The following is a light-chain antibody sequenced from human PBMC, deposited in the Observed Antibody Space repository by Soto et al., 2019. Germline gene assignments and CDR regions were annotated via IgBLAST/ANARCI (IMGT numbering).Light chain of an antibody. V-gene: IGKV3-20*01. CDR2: GAS. CDR3: QQYGSSPFT. Sequence: EIVLTQSPGTLSLSPGERATLSCRATQSVISRFLAGYQQKPGQAPRLLIYGASSRATGIPDRFSGSGSGTDFTLTFSRLEPEDFAVFYCQQYGSSPFTFGQGTKLEIK. J-gene: IGKJ2*01. CDR1: QSVISRF.